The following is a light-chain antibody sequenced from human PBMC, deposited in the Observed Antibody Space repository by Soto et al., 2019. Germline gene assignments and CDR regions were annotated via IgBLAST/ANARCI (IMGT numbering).Light chain of an antibody. Sequence: SVLTQPASVSGSPGQSITISCTGTSSDVGGYNYVSWYQQHPGKAPKLMIYDVSNRPSGVSNRFSGSKSGNTASLTISGLQAEDEADYYCSSYTSSLYVFGTGT. CDR1: SSDVGGYNY. V-gene: IGLV2-14*01. CDR3: SSYTSSLYV. J-gene: IGLJ1*01. CDR2: DVS.